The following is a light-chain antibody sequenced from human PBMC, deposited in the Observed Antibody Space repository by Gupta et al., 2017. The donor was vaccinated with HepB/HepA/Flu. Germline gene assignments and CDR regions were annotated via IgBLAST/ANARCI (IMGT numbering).Light chain of an antibody. Sequence: QSPSSLSASVGDRVTITCRASQDISDYLAWYQLKPGEAPKLLIYAAYVLQSGVPSRFSGSGSGTEFTLTISSLQPEDVATYYCQKYNGAPPPYAFGQGTKLQIK. CDR3: QKYNGAPPPYA. CDR1: QDISDY. J-gene: IGKJ2*01. CDR2: AAY. V-gene: IGKV1-27*01.